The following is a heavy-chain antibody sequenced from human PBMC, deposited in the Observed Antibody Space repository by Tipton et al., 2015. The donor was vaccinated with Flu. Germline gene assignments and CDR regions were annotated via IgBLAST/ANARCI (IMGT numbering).Heavy chain of an antibody. D-gene: IGHD3-22*01. V-gene: IGHV3-21*01. J-gene: IGHJ4*02. CDR1: GFTFGSYS. Sequence: SLRLSCAASGFTFGSYSMSWVRQAPGKGLEWVSSISRSKTYINYADSVKGRFTISRDNAKNSLYLQMSSLRAEDTAVYYCARDQSEYYELDCWGQGTLVTVSS. CDR3: ARDQSEYYELDC. CDR2: ISRSKTYI.